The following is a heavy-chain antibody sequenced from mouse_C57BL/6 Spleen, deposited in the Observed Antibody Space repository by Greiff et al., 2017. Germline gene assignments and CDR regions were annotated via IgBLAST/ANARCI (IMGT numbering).Heavy chain of an antibody. CDR2: IYPGGGDT. D-gene: IGHD2-12*01. CDR1: GYAFSSSW. Sequence: QVQLQQSGPELVKPGASVKISCKASGYAFSSSWMNWVKQRPGKGLEWIGRIYPGGGDTNYNGKFKGKATLTADKSSSTAYMQLSSLTSEDSAVYFCAIGRVYDAFAYWGQGTLVTVSA. CDR3: AIGRVYDAFAY. V-gene: IGHV1-82*01. J-gene: IGHJ3*01.